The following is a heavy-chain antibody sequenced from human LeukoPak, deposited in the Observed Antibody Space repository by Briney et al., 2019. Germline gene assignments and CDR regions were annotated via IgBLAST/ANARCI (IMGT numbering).Heavy chain of an antibody. CDR1: GFTFSSDG. CDR3: AKSGDGYRFDY. J-gene: IGHJ4*02. V-gene: IGHV3-30*02. D-gene: IGHD5-24*01. Sequence: PGGSLRLSCAASGFTFSSDGMHWVRQAPGKGLEWVAFIRHGGSKKYYADSVKGRFTTSRDNSKNTLDLQMNSLRPEDTAVYYCAKSGDGYRFDYWGQGTLATVSS. CDR2: IRHGGSKK.